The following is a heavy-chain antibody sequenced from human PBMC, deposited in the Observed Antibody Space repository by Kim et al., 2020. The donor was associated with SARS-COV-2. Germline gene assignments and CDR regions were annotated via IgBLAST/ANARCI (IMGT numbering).Heavy chain of an antibody. J-gene: IGHJ5*02. V-gene: IGHV4-59*01. Sequence: NYNPSLKSRGTISVDTSKNPFSLKLSSVTAADTAVYYCARDSSGYNWFDPWGQGTLVTVSS. CDR3: ARDSSGYNWFDP. D-gene: IGHD3-10*01.